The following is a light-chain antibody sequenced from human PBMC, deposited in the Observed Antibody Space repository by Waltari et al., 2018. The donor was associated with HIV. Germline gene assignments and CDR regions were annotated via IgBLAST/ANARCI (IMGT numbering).Light chain of an antibody. CDR2: YVH. Sequence: EIVLTQSPATLSVSPGDTATLSCRASQRIDRDLAWYPQRPGQAPRLLIFYVHPRRTGVPARFSVSGFRTEFTLSISSLQSEDAGGYYCQHYQKKPPMYTFGQGTRLEIK. V-gene: IGKV3-15*01. J-gene: IGKJ2*01. CDR3: QHYQKKPPMYT. CDR1: QRIDRD.